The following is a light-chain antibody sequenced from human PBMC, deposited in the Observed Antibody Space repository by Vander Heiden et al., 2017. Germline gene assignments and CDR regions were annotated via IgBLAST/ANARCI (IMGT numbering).Light chain of an antibody. J-gene: IGKJ4*01. CDR3: SQAKQFPLT. Sequence: IVMTLTPLSSPVTLGQPASISCKSSQSLVNSDGNTYLSWLQQRPGQPPRLLIYKISNRFAAVPDRFSGSGAGTDFTLKIIRVEAEDVGVYYCSQAKQFPLTFGGGTKVEIK. V-gene: IGKV2-24*01. CDR2: KIS. CDR1: QSLVNSDGNTY.